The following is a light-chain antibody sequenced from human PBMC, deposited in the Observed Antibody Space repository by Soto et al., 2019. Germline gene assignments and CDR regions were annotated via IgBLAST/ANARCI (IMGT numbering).Light chain of an antibody. V-gene: IGLV1-51*01. J-gene: IGLJ3*02. CDR3: GTWDSSLSAVV. Sequence: QSVLTQPPSVSAAPGQKVTISCSGTSSNIGYNHLFWYQHLPGTAPKLLIYDSNKRPSGIPDRFSGAKSGTSATLGITGLQTGDEADYYCGTWDSSLSAVVFGGGTKVTVL. CDR1: SSNIGYNH. CDR2: DSN.